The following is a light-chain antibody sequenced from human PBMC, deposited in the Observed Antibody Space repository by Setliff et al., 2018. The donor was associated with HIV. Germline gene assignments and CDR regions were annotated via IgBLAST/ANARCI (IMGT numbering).Light chain of an antibody. V-gene: IGLV2-14*03. CDR3: CSSAGTYTSFFV. J-gene: IGLJ1*01. CDR2: DVS. CDR1: SSDIGGYNY. Sequence: QSALAQPASVSGSPGQSITISCTGTSSDIGGYNYVSWYQQHPGKAPKLMIYDVSNRPSGVSDRFSGSKSANAASLTISGLQAEDEADYYCCSSAGTYTSFFVFGTGTKGTVL.